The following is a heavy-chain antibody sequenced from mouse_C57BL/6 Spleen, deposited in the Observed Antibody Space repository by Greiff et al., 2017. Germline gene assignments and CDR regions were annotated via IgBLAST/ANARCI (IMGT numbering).Heavy chain of an antibody. J-gene: IGHJ4*01. V-gene: IGHV1-80*01. Sequence: VQLQQSGAELVKPGASVKISCKASGYAFLSYWLNWVKQRPGKGLEWIGQIYPGDGDTNYNGKFKGKATLTADKSSSTAYMQLSSLTSEDSAVYFCARELRGYAMDYWGQGTSVTVSS. D-gene: IGHD1-1*01. CDR2: IYPGDGDT. CDR1: GYAFLSYW. CDR3: ARELRGYAMDY.